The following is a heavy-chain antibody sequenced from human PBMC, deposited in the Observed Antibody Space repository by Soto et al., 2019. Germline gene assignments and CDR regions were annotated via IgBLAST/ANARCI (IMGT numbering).Heavy chain of an antibody. CDR3: AASGYCSGGSCYSVDY. J-gene: IGHJ4*02. D-gene: IGHD2-15*01. V-gene: IGHV1-69*12. CDR2: IIPIFGTA. Sequence: QVQLVQSGAEVKKPGSSVKVSCKASGGTFSSYAISWVRQAPGQGLEWMGGIIPIFGTANYAQKFQGRVTITADEHTSTAYMELSSLRSEDTAVYYCAASGYCSGGSCYSVDYWGQGTLVTVSS. CDR1: GGTFSSYA.